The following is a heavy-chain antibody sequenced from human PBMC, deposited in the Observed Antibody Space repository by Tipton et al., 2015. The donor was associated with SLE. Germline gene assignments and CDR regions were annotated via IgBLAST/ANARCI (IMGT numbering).Heavy chain of an antibody. CDR1: GFTFDDYT. V-gene: IGHV3-43*01. CDR3: AKDRTAFYDDEGQNSYYFDY. J-gene: IGHJ4*02. CDR2: VSWDGSRT. Sequence: SLRLSCAASGFTFDDYTMHWVRQPPGKGLEWVSLVSWDGSRTYYADSVKGRFTISRDNSKNSLYLRMTYLTTEDTAFYYCAKDRTAFYDDEGQNSYYFDYWGRGALVTVSS. D-gene: IGHD2/OR15-2a*01.